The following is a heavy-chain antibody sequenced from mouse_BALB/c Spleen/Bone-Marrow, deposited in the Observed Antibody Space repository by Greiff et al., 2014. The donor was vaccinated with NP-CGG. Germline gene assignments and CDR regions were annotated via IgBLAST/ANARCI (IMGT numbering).Heavy chain of an antibody. Sequence: VQLQQSRGGLVKPGGSLKLSCAASGFTFTSYAMSWVRQSPEKGLEWVAEISSGGSCTYYPDTVTGRFTISRDNAKNTLYLEMSSLRTEDTAMYYCARGGYDGQMDYWGQGTSVTVSS. J-gene: IGHJ4*01. D-gene: IGHD2-2*01. CDR1: GFTFTSYA. CDR3: ARGGYDGQMDY. V-gene: IGHV5-9-4*01. CDR2: ISSGGSCT.